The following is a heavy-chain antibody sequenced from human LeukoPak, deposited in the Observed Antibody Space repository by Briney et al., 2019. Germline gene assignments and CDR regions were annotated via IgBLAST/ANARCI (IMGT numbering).Heavy chain of an antibody. CDR1: GYSFSSYG. CDR2: ISVYNGNT. J-gene: IGHJ5*02. CDR3: ARVSRWLYWFDP. Sequence: ASVKVSCKASGYSFSSYGITWVRQAPRQGLEWMGWISVYNGNTNYAQKLQGRVTLTTDTSTSTAYMELSSLRSEDTAVYYCARVSRWLYWFDPWGQGTLVTVSS. V-gene: IGHV1-18*01. D-gene: IGHD3-22*01.